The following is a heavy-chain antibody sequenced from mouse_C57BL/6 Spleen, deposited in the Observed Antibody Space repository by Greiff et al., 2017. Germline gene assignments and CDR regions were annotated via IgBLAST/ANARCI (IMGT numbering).Heavy chain of an antibody. Sequence: QVQLQQPGAELVMPGASVKLSCKASGYTFTSSWMHWVKQRPGQGLEWIGEIDPSDSYTNYNQKFKGKSTLTVDKSSSTAYMQLSSLTSEDSAVYYCAKGSITTVGFFDYWGQGTTLTVSS. D-gene: IGHD1-1*01. J-gene: IGHJ2*01. CDR3: AKGSITTVGFFDY. V-gene: IGHV1-69*01. CDR1: GYTFTSSW. CDR2: IDPSDSYT.